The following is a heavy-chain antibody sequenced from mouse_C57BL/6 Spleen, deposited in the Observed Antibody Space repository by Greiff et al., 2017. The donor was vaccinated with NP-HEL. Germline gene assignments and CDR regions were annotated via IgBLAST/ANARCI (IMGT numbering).Heavy chain of an antibody. V-gene: IGHV5-17*01. CDR2: ISSGSSTI. Sequence: EVKVEESGGGLVKPGGSLKLSCAASGFTFSDYGMHWVRQAPEKGLEWVAYISSGSSTIYYADTVKGRFTISRDNAKNTLFLQMTSLRSEDTAMYYCARVGYYAMDYWGQGTSVTVSS. CDR1: GFTFSDYG. CDR3: ARVGYYAMDY. J-gene: IGHJ4*01.